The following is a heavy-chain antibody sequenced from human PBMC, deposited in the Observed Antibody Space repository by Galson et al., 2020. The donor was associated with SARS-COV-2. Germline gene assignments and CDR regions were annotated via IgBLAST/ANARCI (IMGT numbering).Heavy chain of an antibody. V-gene: IGHV4-31*03. CDR1: GGSISSGGDY. D-gene: IGHD3-22*01. J-gene: IGHJ5*02. Sequence: SETLSLTCTVSGGSISSGGDYWSWIRQHPGKGLEWLGYIYYSGSTYYNPSLKSRVTTSVDTSKNHFALKLSAVTAADTDVYYCARGHYYDSSGYSSWGQGTLVTVSS. CDR2: IYYSGST. CDR3: ARGHYYDSSGYSS.